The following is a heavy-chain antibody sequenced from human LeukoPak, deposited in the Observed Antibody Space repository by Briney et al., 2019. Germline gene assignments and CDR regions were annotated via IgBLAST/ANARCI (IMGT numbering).Heavy chain of an antibody. CDR3: AKDRGVAVLLWFGEFLDY. Sequence: GGSLRLSCAASGFTFSSYGMHWVRQAPGKGLEWVAVISYDGSNKYYADSVKGRFTISRDNSKNTLYLQMNSLRAEDTAVYYCAKDRGVAVLLWFGEFLDYWGQGTLVTVSS. J-gene: IGHJ4*02. CDR1: GFTFSSYG. D-gene: IGHD3-10*01. CDR2: ISYDGSNK. V-gene: IGHV3-30*18.